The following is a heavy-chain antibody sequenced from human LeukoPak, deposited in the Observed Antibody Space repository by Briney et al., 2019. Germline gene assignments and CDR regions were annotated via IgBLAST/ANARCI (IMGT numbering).Heavy chain of an antibody. CDR1: GFTFSKAW. Sequence: GGSLRLSCAASGFTFSKAWMSWVRQAPGKGLEWVGRIKSKSDGGTTDYAAPVRGRFTISRDDAKNTLYMQMNSLKTEDTAVYYCTTDFRRGYTYGNHDYRGQGTLVTVSS. V-gene: IGHV3-15*01. D-gene: IGHD5-18*01. CDR3: TTDFRRGYTYGNHDY. CDR2: IKSKSDGGTT. J-gene: IGHJ4*02.